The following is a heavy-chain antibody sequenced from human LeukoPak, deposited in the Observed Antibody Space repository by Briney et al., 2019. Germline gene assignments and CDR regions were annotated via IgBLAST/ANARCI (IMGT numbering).Heavy chain of an antibody. CDR2: SNHSGST. V-gene: IGHV4-34*01. CDR3: ARHRRIAVAGIWAGWFDA. J-gene: IGHJ5*02. D-gene: IGHD6-19*01. Sequence: SSETLSLTCAVYRGSFSGYYWSWIRQPPGKGLEWIGESNHSGSTNYNPSLKSRVTISVDTSKNQFSLKLSSVTAADTAVYYCARHRRIAVAGIWAGWFDAWGQGTLVTVSS. CDR1: RGSFSGYY.